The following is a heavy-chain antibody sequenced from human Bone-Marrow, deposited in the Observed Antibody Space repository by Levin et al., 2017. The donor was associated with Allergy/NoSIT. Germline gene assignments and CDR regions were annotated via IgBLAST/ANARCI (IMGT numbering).Heavy chain of an antibody. Sequence: GGSLRLSCAASGFTFSNFAMSWVRQAPGKGLEWISTISGGARDIYYADSVQGRFTISRDNSNNTVYLQMNTLRAEDTATYYCAQGKTSVAVVGFTWGQGTPVTVSP. J-gene: IGHJ5*02. V-gene: IGHV3-23*01. CDR3: AQGKTSVAVVGFT. CDR2: ISGGARDI. D-gene: IGHD6-19*01. CDR1: GFTFSNFA.